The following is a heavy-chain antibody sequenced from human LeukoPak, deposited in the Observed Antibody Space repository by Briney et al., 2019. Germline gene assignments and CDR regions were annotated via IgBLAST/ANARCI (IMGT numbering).Heavy chain of an antibody. CDR1: GFTFDDYA. Sequence: QPGRSLRLSCAASGFTFDDYAMHWVRQAPGKGLEWVSGINWNSGSIGYADSVKGRFTISRDNAKNSLYLQMNSLRAEDTALYYCAKGVTMVRGGGVDYWGQGTLVTVSS. J-gene: IGHJ4*02. CDR2: INWNSGSI. CDR3: AKGVTMVRGGGVDY. V-gene: IGHV3-9*01. D-gene: IGHD3-10*01.